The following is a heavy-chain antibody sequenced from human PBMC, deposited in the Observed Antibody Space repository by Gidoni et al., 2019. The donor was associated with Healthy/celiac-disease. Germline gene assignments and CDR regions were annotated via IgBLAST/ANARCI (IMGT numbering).Heavy chain of an antibody. J-gene: IGHJ4*02. V-gene: IGHV3-21*01. CDR2: ISSSSSYI. D-gene: IGHD2-2*01. CDR3: ARLQAYCSSTSCSPSYYFDY. CDR1: GFTFSRYS. Sequence: EVQLVESGGGLVKPGGSLRLSCAASGFTFSRYSMHWVRQAPGKGLEWVSSISSSSSYIYYADSVKGRFTISRDNAKNSLYLQMNSLRAEDTAVYYCARLQAYCSSTSCSPSYYFDYWGQGTLVTVSS.